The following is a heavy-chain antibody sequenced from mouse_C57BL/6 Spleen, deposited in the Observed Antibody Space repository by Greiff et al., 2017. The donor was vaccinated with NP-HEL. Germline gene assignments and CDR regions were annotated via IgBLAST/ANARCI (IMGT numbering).Heavy chain of an antibody. CDR1: GFNIKDDY. Sequence: EVQLQQSGAELVRPGASVKLSCTASGFNIKDDYMHWVKQRPEQGLEWIGWIDPENGDTEYASKFQGKAPITADTSSNTAYLQLSSLTSEDTAVYYCTRSMVLDYWGQGTTLTVSS. V-gene: IGHV14-4*01. J-gene: IGHJ2*01. CDR2: IDPENGDT. CDR3: TRSMVLDY. D-gene: IGHD2-2*01.